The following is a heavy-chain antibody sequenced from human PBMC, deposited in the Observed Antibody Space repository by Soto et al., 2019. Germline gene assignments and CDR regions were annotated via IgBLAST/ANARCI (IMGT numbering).Heavy chain of an antibody. CDR2: IFYSGST. Sequence: SETLSLTCAVYGGSFSSYYWGWIRQPPGKGLEWIGSIFYSGSTYYNPSLKSRVTISVDTSKNQFSLKLSSVTAADTAVYYCAREEVVEIAAAGRYNWFDPWGQGTLVTVSS. CDR3: AREEVVEIAAAGRYNWFDP. CDR1: GGSFSSYY. D-gene: IGHD6-13*01. V-gene: IGHV4-39*02. J-gene: IGHJ5*02.